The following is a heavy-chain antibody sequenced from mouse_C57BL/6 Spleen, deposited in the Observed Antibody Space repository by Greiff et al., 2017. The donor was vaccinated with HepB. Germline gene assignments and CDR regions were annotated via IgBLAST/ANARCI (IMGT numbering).Heavy chain of an antibody. V-gene: IGHV1-81*01. CDR3: AGGSSSHYYAMDY. Sequence: QVQLKESGAELARPGASVKLSCKASGYTFTSYGISWVKQRTGQGLEWIGEIYPRSGNTYYNEKFKGKATLTADKSSSTAYMELRSLTSEDSAVYICAGGSSSHYYAMDYWGQGTSVTVSS. J-gene: IGHJ4*01. CDR1: GYTFTSYG. CDR2: IYPRSGNT. D-gene: IGHD1-1*01.